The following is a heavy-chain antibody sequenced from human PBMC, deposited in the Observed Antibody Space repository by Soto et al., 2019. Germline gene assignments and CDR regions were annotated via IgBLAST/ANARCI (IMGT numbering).Heavy chain of an antibody. D-gene: IGHD7-27*01. V-gene: IGHV4-59*11. CDR2: IYYTGST. CDR3: ARSNWYSEY. Sequence: SETLSLTCTVSGGSINNHYWSWIRQHPGKGLEWIGYIYYTGSTNYNPSHKSRVTISVDTSKNQFSLNLTSLTAADTAIYYCARSNWYSEYWGQGTLVTVS. CDR1: GGSINNHY. J-gene: IGHJ4*02.